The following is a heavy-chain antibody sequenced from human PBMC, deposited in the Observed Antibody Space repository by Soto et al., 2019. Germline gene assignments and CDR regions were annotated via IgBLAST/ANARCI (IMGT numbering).Heavy chain of an antibody. CDR3: AKGHYDFWSGYYNTFDY. V-gene: IGHV3-9*01. CDR1: GFTFDDYA. Sequence: EVQLVESGGGLVQPGRSLRLSCAASGFTFDDYAMHWVRQAPGKGLEWVSGISWNSGSIGYADSVKGRFTISRDNAKNSLYLQMNSLRADDTDLYYCAKGHYDFWSGYYNTFDYWGQGTLVTVSS. CDR2: ISWNSGSI. D-gene: IGHD3-3*01. J-gene: IGHJ4*02.